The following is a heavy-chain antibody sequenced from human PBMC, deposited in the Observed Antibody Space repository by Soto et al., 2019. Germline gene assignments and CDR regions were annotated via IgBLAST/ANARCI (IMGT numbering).Heavy chain of an antibody. CDR3: ARRSRITIFGVVWLQAKGSRYYGMDV. Sequence: ASETLSLTCTVSGGSISSSSYYWGWIRQPPGKGLEWIGSIYYSGSTYYNPSLKSRVTISVDTSKNQFSLKLSSVTAADTAVYYWARRSRITIFGVVWLQAKGSRYYGMDVWGQWTTVTVSS. J-gene: IGHJ6*02. CDR1: GGSISSSSYY. V-gene: IGHV4-39*01. D-gene: IGHD3-3*01. CDR2: IYYSGST.